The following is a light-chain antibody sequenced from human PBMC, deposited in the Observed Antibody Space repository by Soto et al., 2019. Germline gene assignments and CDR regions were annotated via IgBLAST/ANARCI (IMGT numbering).Light chain of an antibody. V-gene: IGLV2-14*01. CDR3: FSYTSSGTYV. CDR2: EVS. CDR1: SSDVGNYKY. J-gene: IGLJ1*01. Sequence: QSVLTQPASVSGSPGQSITISCTGTSSDVGNYKYVSWYQQHPGRAPKLMIYEVSNRPSGVSNRFSGSKSGNTASLTISGLQAEDETDYYFFSYTSSGTYVFGTRTKVT.